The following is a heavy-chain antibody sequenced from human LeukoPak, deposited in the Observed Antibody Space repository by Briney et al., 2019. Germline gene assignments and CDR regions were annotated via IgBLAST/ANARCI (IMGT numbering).Heavy chain of an antibody. D-gene: IGHD4-23*01. CDR2: IIPIFGTA. Sequence: SVKVSCKASGYTFTSYAISWVRQAPGQGLEWMGGIIPIFGTANYAQKFQGRVTITADESTSTAYMELSSLRSEDTAVYYCARASTVVTPLRYYMDVWGKGTTVTISS. CDR1: GYTFTSYA. V-gene: IGHV1-69*13. J-gene: IGHJ6*03. CDR3: ARASTVVTPLRYYMDV.